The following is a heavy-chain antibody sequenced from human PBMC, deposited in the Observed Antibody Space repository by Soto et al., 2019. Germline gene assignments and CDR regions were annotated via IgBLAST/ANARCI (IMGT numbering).Heavy chain of an antibody. D-gene: IGHD6-25*01. CDR2: INVGNGDT. Sequence: ASVTGACKTSGYTFTAVAGHWGRQASGQRLEWMGWINVGNGDTKSSQNLQGRVTITRDTSASTVYMELSSLRSEDTAVYYCVRVGGSGWTLDFWGQGTLVTVSS. CDR3: VRVGGSGWTLDF. CDR1: GYTFTAVA. J-gene: IGHJ4*02. V-gene: IGHV1-3*01.